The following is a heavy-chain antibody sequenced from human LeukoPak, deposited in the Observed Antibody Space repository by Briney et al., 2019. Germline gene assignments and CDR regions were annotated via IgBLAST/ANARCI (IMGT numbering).Heavy chain of an antibody. J-gene: IGHJ4*02. Sequence: GGSLRLSCEASGFTFSDYWMSWVRQAPGKGLEWVANIKQDGSEKYYLDSVKGRFTISRDNAKNSLYLQMNSLRAEDTAVYYCARDRDYGSGRSYGLFDYWGQGSLVTDSS. V-gene: IGHV3-7*01. CDR3: ARDRDYGSGRSYGLFDY. CDR1: GFTFSDYW. CDR2: IKQDGSEK. D-gene: IGHD3-10*01.